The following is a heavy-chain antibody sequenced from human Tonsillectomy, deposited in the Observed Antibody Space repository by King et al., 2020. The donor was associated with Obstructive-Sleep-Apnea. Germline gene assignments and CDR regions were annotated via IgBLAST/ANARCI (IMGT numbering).Heavy chain of an antibody. CDR2: ISGSGSST. J-gene: IGHJ3*02. Sequence: VQLVESGGGLVQPGGSLRLSCAASGFTFSSYAMSWVRQAPGKGLEWVADISGSGSSTYYADSLKGRFTISRANSKNTLYLQMNSLRAEDTAVYYCAKPGDGFDIWGQGTMVTVSS. V-gene: IGHV3-23*04. CDR3: AKPGDGFDI. CDR1: GFTFSSYA.